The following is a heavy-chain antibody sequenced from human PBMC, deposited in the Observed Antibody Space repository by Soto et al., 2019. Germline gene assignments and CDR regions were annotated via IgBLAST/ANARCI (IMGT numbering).Heavy chain of an antibody. J-gene: IGHJ4*02. Sequence: KPSETLSLTCTVSGGSISSYYWSWIRQPPGKGLEWIGYIYYSGSTNYNPSLKSRVTISVDTSKNQFSLKMSSVTAADTAVYYCARVGSSGWSPDYWGRGTLVTVSS. CDR2: IYYSGST. V-gene: IGHV4-59*01. CDR1: GGSISSYY. D-gene: IGHD6-19*01. CDR3: ARVGSSGWSPDY.